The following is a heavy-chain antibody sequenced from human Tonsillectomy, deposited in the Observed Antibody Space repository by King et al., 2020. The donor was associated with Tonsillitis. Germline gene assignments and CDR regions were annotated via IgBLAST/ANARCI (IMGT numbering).Heavy chain of an antibody. V-gene: IGHV1-8*01. Sequence: HVQLVESGAEVKKPGASVKVSCKASGYTFTSYDINWVRQATGQGLEWMGWMNPNSGNTGYAQKFQGRVTMTRNTSISTVYMELSSLRSEDTAVYYCARVITMVRGHYYYYMDVWGKGTTVTVSS. CDR1: GYTFTSYD. J-gene: IGHJ6*03. D-gene: IGHD3-10*01. CDR3: ARVITMVRGHYYYYMDV. CDR2: MNPNSGNT.